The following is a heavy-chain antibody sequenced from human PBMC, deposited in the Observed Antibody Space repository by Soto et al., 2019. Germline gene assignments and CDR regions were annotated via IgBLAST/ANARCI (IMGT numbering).Heavy chain of an antibody. CDR2: ISYDGSNK. V-gene: IGHV3-30*03. J-gene: IGHJ4*02. CDR1: GFTFSSYG. CDR3: XXSPYSVSYLAYFDY. D-gene: IGHD1-26*01. Sequence: QVQLVESGGGVVQPGRSLRLSCAASGFTFSSYGMHWVRQAPGKGLEWVAVISYDGSNKYYADSVKGRFTISRDNSKNXXXXXXXXXXAEDTAXXXXXXSPYSVSYLAYFDYWGQGTLVTV.